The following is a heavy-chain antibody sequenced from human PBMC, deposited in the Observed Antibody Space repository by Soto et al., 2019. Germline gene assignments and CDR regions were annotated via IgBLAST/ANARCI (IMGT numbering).Heavy chain of an antibody. CDR1: GFTFSDHY. J-gene: IGHJ4*02. D-gene: IGHD3-10*01. CDR2: IRDKANSYTT. V-gene: IGHV3-72*01. Sequence: EVQLVESGGGLVQPGGSLRLSCAASGFTFSDHYMDWVRQAPGKGLEWVGLIRDKANSYTTEYAASVRGRFTISGDESKNSVYLQMNSMKTEDTAVSYRARRPGSGRSVDYWGQGTLVTVSS. CDR3: ARRPGSGRSVDY.